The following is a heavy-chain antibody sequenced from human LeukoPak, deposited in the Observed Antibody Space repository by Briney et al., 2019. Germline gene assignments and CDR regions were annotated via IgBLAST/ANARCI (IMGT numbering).Heavy chain of an antibody. D-gene: IGHD3-22*01. V-gene: IGHV3-9*01. Sequence: GRSLRLSFAASGFTFDDYAMHWVRQAPGKGLEWVSGISWNCAILGHADSVKGPFTISTDNAKNSLYLQMNSLRAEYTALYYCAKASSPSYYDSNFDDWGQGTLVTVSS. CDR2: ISWNCAIL. CDR1: GFTFDDYA. J-gene: IGHJ4*02. CDR3: AKASSPSYYDSNFDD.